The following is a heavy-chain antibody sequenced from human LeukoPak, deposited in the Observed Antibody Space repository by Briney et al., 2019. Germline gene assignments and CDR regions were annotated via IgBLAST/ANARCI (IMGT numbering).Heavy chain of an antibody. CDR2: ISNTGDAK. V-gene: IGHV3-11*04. Sequence: GGSLRLSCAASGFTFDYYMTWIRQAPGRGLEWISYISNTGDAKWYADSVKGRFTISRDNAKNSLYLQMNSLRAEDTAVYYCARDLNYYDSSGYHQVFDYWGQGTLVTVSS. CDR1: GFTFDYY. J-gene: IGHJ4*02. CDR3: ARDLNYYDSSGYHQVFDY. D-gene: IGHD3-22*01.